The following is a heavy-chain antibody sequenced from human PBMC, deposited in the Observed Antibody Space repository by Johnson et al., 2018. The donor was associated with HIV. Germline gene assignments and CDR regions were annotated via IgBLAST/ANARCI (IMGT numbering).Heavy chain of an antibody. CDR2: IKCDGSEK. J-gene: IGHJ3*02. CDR1: GFSFSDYF. V-gene: IGHV3-52*01. D-gene: IGHD1-26*01. CDR3: ARGEGYSGSYHRRDAFDI. Sequence: MQLVESGGGVVQPGGSLRLSCAASGFSFSDYFMTWIRQAPEKGLEWVADIKCDGSEKYYVDSVKGRLTISRDNAKNSLYVQMNSLRAEDTAVYYCARGEGYSGSYHRRDAFDIWGQGTMVTVSS.